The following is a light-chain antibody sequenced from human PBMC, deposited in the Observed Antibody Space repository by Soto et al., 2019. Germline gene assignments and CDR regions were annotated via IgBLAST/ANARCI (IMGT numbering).Light chain of an antibody. V-gene: IGKV1-27*01. Sequence: DIQMTQSPSSLSASVGDRVTITCRASQGISNSLAWYQQKPGKVPKLLIYAASTLQSVVPSRFSGGGSGTDFTLTISSLQPEDVATYYCQKYNSAPWTLGQGTKVEIK. CDR3: QKYNSAPWT. CDR2: AAS. CDR1: QGISNS. J-gene: IGKJ1*01.